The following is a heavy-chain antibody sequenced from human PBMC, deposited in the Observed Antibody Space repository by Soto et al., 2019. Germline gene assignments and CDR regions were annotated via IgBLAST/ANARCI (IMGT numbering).Heavy chain of an antibody. CDR2: IYYTGTT. D-gene: IGHD3-22*01. CDR1: GGSIRDYY. CDR3: ARLGGYYQAFDS. V-gene: IGHV4-59*08. Sequence: TSETLSLTCTVSGGSIRDYYWGWIRQSPGKGLDWIGYIYYTGTTKYNPSLKSRVTISVDSSKNQFSLKLDSVTAADTAVYYCARLGGYYQAFDSWGQGTLVTV. J-gene: IGHJ4*02.